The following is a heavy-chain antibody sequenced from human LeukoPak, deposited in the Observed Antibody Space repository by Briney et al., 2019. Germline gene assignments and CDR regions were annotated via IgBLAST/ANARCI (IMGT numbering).Heavy chain of an antibody. CDR1: GFTFSSYA. CDR2: ISSNGGST. D-gene: IGHD4-17*01. CDR3: AREAVTNAFDI. J-gene: IGHJ3*02. V-gene: IGHV3-64*01. Sequence: GGSLRLSCAASGFTFSSYATHWVRQAPGKGLEYVSAISSNGGSTYYANSVKGRFTISRDNSKNTLYLQMGSLRAEDMAVYYCAREAVTNAFDIWGQGTMVTVSS.